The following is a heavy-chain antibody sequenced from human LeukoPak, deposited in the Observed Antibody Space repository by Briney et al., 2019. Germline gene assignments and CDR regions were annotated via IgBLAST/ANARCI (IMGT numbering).Heavy chain of an antibody. J-gene: IGHJ4*02. D-gene: IGHD3-22*01. Sequence: GGSLRLSCAASGFTFSSYAMSWVRQAPGKGLEWVANIKQDGSEKYYVDSVKGRFTISRDNAKNSLYLQMNSLRAEDTAVYYCARAYDSSGYYYRIFDYWGQGTLVTVSS. CDR2: IKQDGSEK. CDR3: ARAYDSSGYYYRIFDY. V-gene: IGHV3-7*01. CDR1: GFTFSSYA.